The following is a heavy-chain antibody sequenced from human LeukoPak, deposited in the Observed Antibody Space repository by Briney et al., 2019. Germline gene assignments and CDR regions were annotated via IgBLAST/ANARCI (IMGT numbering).Heavy chain of an antibody. Sequence: GGSLRLSCAASGFTFSSYDMSWVRQAPGMGLEWVSTISDSGGRTYYADSVKGRFTISRDNAKNSLYLQMNSLRAEDTAVYYCARVYNWNYGSGKPVWFDPWGQGTLVTVSS. CDR2: ISDSGGRT. V-gene: IGHV3-23*01. D-gene: IGHD1-7*01. CDR1: GFTFSSYD. J-gene: IGHJ5*02. CDR3: ARVYNWNYGSGKPVWFDP.